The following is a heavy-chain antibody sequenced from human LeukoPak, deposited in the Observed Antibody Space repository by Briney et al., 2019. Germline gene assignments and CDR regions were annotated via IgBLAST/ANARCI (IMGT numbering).Heavy chain of an antibody. D-gene: IGHD6-19*01. CDR3: ARGVAVAGTEY. CDR1: GCTFTGYY. CDR2: INPNSGAT. Sequence: ASVKVSCKASGCTFTGYYMHWVRQAPGQGLGWMGWINPNSGATDYAQKFQGRVIMTRDTSITTAYMELTRLRSDDKAVYYCARGVAVAGTEYWGQGTLVTVSS. V-gene: IGHV1-2*02. J-gene: IGHJ4*02.